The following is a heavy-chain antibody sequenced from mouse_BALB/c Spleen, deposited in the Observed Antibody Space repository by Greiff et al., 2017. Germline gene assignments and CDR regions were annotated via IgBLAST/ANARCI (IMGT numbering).Heavy chain of an antibody. V-gene: IGHV1S137*01. CDR1: GYTFTDYA. CDR2: ISTYYGDA. Sequence: VQLQQSGAELVRPGVSVKISCKGSGYTFTDYAMHWVKQSHAKSLEWIGVISTYYGDASYNQKFKGKATMTVDKSSSTAYMELARLTSEDSAIYYCARVRYGNYGLYYAMDYWGQGTSVTVSS. CDR3: ARVRYGNYGLYYAMDY. J-gene: IGHJ4*01. D-gene: IGHD2-10*02.